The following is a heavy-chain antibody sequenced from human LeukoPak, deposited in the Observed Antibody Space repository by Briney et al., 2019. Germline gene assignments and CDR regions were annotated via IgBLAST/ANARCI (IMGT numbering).Heavy chain of an antibody. CDR1: GYSFTSYW. V-gene: IGHV5-51*01. J-gene: IGHJ5*02. Sequence: GESLKISCKGSGYSFTSYWIGWVRQMPGKGLEWMGIIYPGDSDTRYSPSFQGQVTISAGKSISTAYLQWSSLKASDTAMYYCARVSAAGTAYNWFDPWGQGTLVTVSS. D-gene: IGHD6-13*01. CDR3: ARVSAAGTAYNWFDP. CDR2: IYPGDSDT.